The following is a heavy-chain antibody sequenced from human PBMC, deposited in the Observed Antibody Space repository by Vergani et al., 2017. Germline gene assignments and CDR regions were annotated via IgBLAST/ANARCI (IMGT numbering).Heavy chain of an antibody. D-gene: IGHD3-22*01. CDR1: GYTFTGYY. CDR3: ARAGNYYDSSVLLQH. CDR2: INPNSGGT. J-gene: IGHJ1*01. Sequence: QVQLVQSGAEVKKPGASVKVSCKASGYTFTGYYMHWVRQAPGQGLEWMGWINPNSGGTNYAQKFQGRVTMTRDTSTSTAYMELSRLRADDTAVYYCARAGNYYDSSVLLQHWGQGTLVTVSS. V-gene: IGHV1-2*02.